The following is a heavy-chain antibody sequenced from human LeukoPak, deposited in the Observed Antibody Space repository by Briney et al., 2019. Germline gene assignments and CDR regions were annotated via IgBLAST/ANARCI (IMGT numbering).Heavy chain of an antibody. CDR1: GFTFSSYS. CDR3: ARAPSIAAAGFYYYYGMDV. CDR2: ISSGSSYI. V-gene: IGHV3-21*01. D-gene: IGHD6-13*01. J-gene: IGHJ6*02. Sequence: GGSLRLSCAASGFTFSSYSMNWVRQAPGKGLEWVSSISSGSSYIYYADSVKGRFTISRDNAKNSLYLQMNSLRAEDTAVYYCARAPSIAAAGFYYYYGMDVWGQGTTVTVSS.